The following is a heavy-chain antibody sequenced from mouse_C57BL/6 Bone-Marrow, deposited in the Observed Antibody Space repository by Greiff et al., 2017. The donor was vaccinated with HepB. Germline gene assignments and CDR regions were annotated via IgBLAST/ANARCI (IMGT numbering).Heavy chain of an antibody. CDR3: AREDWDY. Sequence: QVQLQQPGAELVMPGASVKLSCKASGYTFTSYWMHWVKQRPGQGLEWIGEIDPSDSYTNYNQKFKGKSTLTVDTSSSTAYMQLSSLTSEDSAVYYCAREDWDYWGQGTTLTVSS. D-gene: IGHD4-1*01. V-gene: IGHV1-69*01. CDR2: IDPSDSYT. CDR1: GYTFTSYW. J-gene: IGHJ2*01.